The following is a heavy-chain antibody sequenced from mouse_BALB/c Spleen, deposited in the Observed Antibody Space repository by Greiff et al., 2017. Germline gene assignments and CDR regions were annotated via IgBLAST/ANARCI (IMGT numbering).Heavy chain of an antibody. J-gene: IGHJ3*01. CDR3: VRPDYYGSSYRAWFAY. V-gene: IGHV10-1*02. D-gene: IGHD1-1*01. CDR1: GFTFNTYA. Sequence: EVQVVESGGGLVQPKGSLKLSCAASGFTFNTYAMNWVRQAPGKGLEWVARIRSKSNNYATYYADSVKDRFTISRDDSQSMLYLQMNNLKTEDTAMYYCVRPDYYGSSYRAWFAYWGQGTLVTVSA. CDR2: IRSKSNNYAT.